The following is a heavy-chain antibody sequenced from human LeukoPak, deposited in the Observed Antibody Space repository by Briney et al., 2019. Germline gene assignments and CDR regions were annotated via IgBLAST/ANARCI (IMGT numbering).Heavy chain of an antibody. CDR2: IIPILGIA. Sequence: SSVKVSCKASGGTFSSYTISWVRQAPGQGLGWMGRIIPILGIANYAQKFQGRVTITADKSTSTAYMELSSLRSEDTAVYYCARGGYYYDSSGYYWFDPWGQGTLVTVSS. CDR3: ARGGYYYDSSGYYWFDP. J-gene: IGHJ5*02. D-gene: IGHD3-22*01. CDR1: GGTFSSYT. V-gene: IGHV1-69*02.